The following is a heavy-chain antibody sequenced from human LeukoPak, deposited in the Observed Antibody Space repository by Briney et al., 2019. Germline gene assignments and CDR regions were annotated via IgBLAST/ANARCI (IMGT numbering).Heavy chain of an antibody. CDR3: ARDRMAAGYSYYGMDV. Sequence: GGSLRLSCAASGFTFSSHGMHWVRQAPGKGLEWVAVIWYDGSNTYYADSVKGRLTISRDNSKQTLYLQMNSLRGDDTAVYYCARDRMAAGYSYYGMDVWGQGTTVTVSS. J-gene: IGHJ6*02. CDR1: GFTFSSHG. CDR2: IWYDGSNT. V-gene: IGHV3-33*01. D-gene: IGHD5-24*01.